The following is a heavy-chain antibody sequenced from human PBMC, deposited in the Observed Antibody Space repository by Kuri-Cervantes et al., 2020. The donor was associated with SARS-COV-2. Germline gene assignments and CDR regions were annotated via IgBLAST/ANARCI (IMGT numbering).Heavy chain of an antibody. V-gene: IGHV1-18*04. CDR3: ARELWFGELSPNWFDP. Sequence: ASVNVSCKASVYTFTGYYMHWVRQAPGQGLEWMGWISAYNGNTNYAQKLQGRVTMTTDTSTSTAYMELRSLRSDDTAVYYCARELWFGELSPNWFDPWGQGTLVTVSS. D-gene: IGHD3-10*01. CDR2: ISAYNGNT. J-gene: IGHJ5*02. CDR1: VYTFTGYY.